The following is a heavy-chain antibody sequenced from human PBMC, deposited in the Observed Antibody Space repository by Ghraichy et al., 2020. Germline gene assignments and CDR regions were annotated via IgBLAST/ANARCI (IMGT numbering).Heavy chain of an antibody. J-gene: IGHJ6*02. CDR3: ARGTSGWYRLSPSVMDV. V-gene: IGHV3-30-3*01. CDR1: GFTFSTSA. CDR2: ISYDGSDK. D-gene: IGHD6-19*01. Sequence: GGSLRLSCAASGFTFSTSALHWVRQAPGKGLEWVALISYDGSDKYYADSVKGRFTISRDNSKNSLFLQMNSLRGEDTAVYYCARGTSGWYRLSPSVMDVWGLGTTVTVSS.